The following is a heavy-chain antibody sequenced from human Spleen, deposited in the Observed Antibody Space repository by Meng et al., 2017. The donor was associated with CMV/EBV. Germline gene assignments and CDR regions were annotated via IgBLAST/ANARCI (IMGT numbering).Heavy chain of an antibody. CDR3: ARDLLLNSYYYYGMDV. CDR2: ILYDGSNK. CDR1: GFTFSSHA. V-gene: IGHV3-30-3*01. J-gene: IGHJ6*02. Sequence: GESLKISCAASGFTFSSHAMHWVRQAPGKGLEWVAAILYDGSNKYYADSVKGRFTISRDNSKSTLYLQMNSLRAEDTAVYYCARDLLLNSYYYYGMDVWGQGTTVTVSS.